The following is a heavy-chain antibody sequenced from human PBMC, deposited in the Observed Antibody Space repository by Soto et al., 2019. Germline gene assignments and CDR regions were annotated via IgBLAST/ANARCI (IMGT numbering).Heavy chain of an antibody. CDR3: AREFSSAHINSYDF. Sequence: QVQLQESAAGLVKPSATLSLTCTVSGGSISLERFYWTWILQPPGKGLEWIGYVSHTGATNYITSLQSRVDSSVDTSRNQFSLKLRSLTAADTAVYFFAREFSSAHINSYDFCGHGSLGSVSA. CDR2: VSHTGAT. J-gene: IGHJ4*01. CDR1: GGSISLERFY. V-gene: IGHV4-61*01.